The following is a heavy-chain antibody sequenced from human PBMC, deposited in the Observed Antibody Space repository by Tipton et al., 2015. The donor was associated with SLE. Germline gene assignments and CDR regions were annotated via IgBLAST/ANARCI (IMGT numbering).Heavy chain of an antibody. D-gene: IGHD1/OR15-1a*01. CDR3: AKFEKTTDFYLDS. Sequence: SLRLSCATSGFTFSSYALSWVRRAPGKGRAWVSAISGGGGSTYYADFVKGRFSISIDKSKKTLFLQMNSLRFDDTAPYYCAKFEKTTDFYLDSWGQGTLVSVSS. CDR2: ISGGGGST. CDR1: GFTFSSYA. J-gene: IGHJ4*02. V-gene: IGHV3-23*01.